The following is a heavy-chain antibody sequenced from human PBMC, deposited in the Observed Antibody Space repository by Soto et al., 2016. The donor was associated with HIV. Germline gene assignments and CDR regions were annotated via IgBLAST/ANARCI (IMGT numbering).Heavy chain of an antibody. V-gene: IGHV1-2*02. D-gene: IGHD3-10*01. J-gene: IGHJ5*02. Sequence: QVQPVQSGAEVKKSGASVKVSCKASGYIFSGFYMHWVRQAPGQGLEWMGWINPNSGGTNYARNFQDRVTMTRDTSISTAYMELSRLRSDDTAVYYCALADYYGSGSPHWLDPWGQGTLVTVSS. CDR2: INPNSGGT. CDR3: ALADYYGSGSPHWLDP. CDR1: GYIFSGFY.